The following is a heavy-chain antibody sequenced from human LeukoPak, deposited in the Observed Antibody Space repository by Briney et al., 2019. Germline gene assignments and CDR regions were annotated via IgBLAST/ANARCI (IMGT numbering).Heavy chain of an antibody. Sequence: PGVSLRLSCAASGFTFSSYWMHWVRQAPGKGLVWVSRINSDGSSTSYADSVKGRFTISRDNAKNTLYLQMNSLRAEDTAVYYCARASGASSSWYGFGDFDYWGQGTLVTVSS. V-gene: IGHV3-74*01. J-gene: IGHJ4*02. CDR2: INSDGSST. D-gene: IGHD6-13*01. CDR1: GFTFSSYW. CDR3: ARASGASSSWYGFGDFDY.